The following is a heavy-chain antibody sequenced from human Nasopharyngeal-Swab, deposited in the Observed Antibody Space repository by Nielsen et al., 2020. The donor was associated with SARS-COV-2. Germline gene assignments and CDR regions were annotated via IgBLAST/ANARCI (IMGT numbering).Heavy chain of an antibody. V-gene: IGHV3-21*01. D-gene: IGHD3-3*01. CDR2: ISSSSSYI. J-gene: IGHJ6*02. CDR1: GFTFNNYN. CDR3: ARDGLDYDFWSAYFMDV. Sequence: GESLKISCAASGFTFNNYNFNWVRQAPGKGLEWVSSISSSSSYIYYADSVKGRFTISRDNAKNPLYLQMNSLRAEDTAVYHCARDGLDYDFWSAYFMDVWGQGTTVTVSS.